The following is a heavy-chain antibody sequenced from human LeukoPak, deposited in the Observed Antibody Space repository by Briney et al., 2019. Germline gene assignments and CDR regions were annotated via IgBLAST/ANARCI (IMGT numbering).Heavy chain of an antibody. CDR3: ARQYMVRGVITWFDP. CDR1: GGSISSYY. V-gene: IGHV4-59*01. CDR2: IYYSGST. Sequence: PSETLSLTCTVSGGSISSYYWSWIRQPPGKGLEWIGYIYYSGSTNYNPSLKSRVTISVDTSKNQFSLKLSSVTAADTAVYYCARQYMVRGVITWFDPWGQGTLVTVSS. J-gene: IGHJ5*02. D-gene: IGHD3-10*01.